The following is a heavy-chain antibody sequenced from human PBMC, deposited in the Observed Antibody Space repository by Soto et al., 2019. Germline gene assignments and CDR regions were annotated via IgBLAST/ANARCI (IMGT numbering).Heavy chain of an antibody. CDR1: GVTFSGYA. CDR3: ARDAIPYNGRDDAFDL. D-gene: IGHD2-8*01. Sequence: EVQLLESGGGLVQPGGSLRLSCAASGVTFSGYAMSWVRQAPGKGLEWVSSIGASGGSTYYADSVKGRFTISRDNSKNTLYLQMDSLRAGDTGVYYCARDAIPYNGRDDAFDLWGQGTVVTVSS. V-gene: IGHV3-23*01. CDR2: IGASGGST. J-gene: IGHJ3*01.